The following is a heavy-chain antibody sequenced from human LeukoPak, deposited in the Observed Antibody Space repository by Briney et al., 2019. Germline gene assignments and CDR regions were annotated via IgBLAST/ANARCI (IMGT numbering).Heavy chain of an antibody. CDR2: ITGSGSFV. Sequence: GGSLRLSCAVSGFIFNNYIMNWVRQAPGKGLEWVSSITGSGSFVYYADSVKGRFTISRDNAKNSLFLQMNSLRAEDTAVYYCARNYYGSAVYYNLDFWGQGTLVTVSS. V-gene: IGHV3-21*01. CDR1: GFIFNNYI. CDR3: ARNYYGSAVYYNLDF. D-gene: IGHD3-10*01. J-gene: IGHJ4*02.